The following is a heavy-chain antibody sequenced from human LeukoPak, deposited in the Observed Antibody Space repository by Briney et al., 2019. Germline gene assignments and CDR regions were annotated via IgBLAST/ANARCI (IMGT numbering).Heavy chain of an antibody. CDR2: IKQDGSEK. CDR1: GFTFSSYW. V-gene: IGHV3-7*01. Sequence: PGGSLRLSCAASGFTFSSYWMSWVRQAPGKGLEWVANIKQDGSEKYYVDSVKGRFTISRDNAKNSLYLQMNSLRAEDTAVYYCARDQGANDYGDNWFDPWGQGTLVTVSS. D-gene: IGHD4-17*01. CDR3: ARDQGANDYGDNWFDP. J-gene: IGHJ5*02.